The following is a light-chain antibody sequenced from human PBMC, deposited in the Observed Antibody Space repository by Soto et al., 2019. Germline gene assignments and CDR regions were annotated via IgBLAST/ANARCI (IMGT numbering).Light chain of an antibody. Sequence: EIVLTQSPGILSLSPGERATLSCRASQSVSSSYLAWYQQKPGQAPRLLIYGASSRATGIPARFSGSGSGTDFTLTISSLEPEDFAVYYCQQRSNWPPWTFGQGTKGDIK. V-gene: IGKV3D-20*02. CDR3: QQRSNWPPWT. J-gene: IGKJ1*01. CDR1: QSVSSSY. CDR2: GAS.